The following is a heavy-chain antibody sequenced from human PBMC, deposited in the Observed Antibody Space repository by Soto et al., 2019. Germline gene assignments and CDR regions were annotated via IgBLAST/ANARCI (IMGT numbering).Heavy chain of an antibody. CDR3: ARGGAYGDYRSDF. D-gene: IGHD4-17*01. Sequence: EVQLVESGGGLAQPGTSQRLSCVASGFTFDDFAMHWVRQAPGKGLEWVSGITWNSGSVVYTGSVKGRFTISRDNAKNSLFLQMNSLRFEDTAVYYCARGGAYGDYRSDFWGQGTLVTVSS. CDR1: GFTFDDFA. J-gene: IGHJ4*02. CDR2: ITWNSGSV. V-gene: IGHV3-9*01.